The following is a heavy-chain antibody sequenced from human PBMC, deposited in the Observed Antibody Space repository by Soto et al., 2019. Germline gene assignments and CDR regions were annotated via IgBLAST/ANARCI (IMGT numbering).Heavy chain of an antibody. V-gene: IGHV3-33*01. J-gene: IGHJ6*02. CDR1: GFTFSSYG. D-gene: IGHD3-10*01. Sequence: PGGSLRLSCAASGFTFSSYGMHWVRQAPGKGLEWVAVIWYDGSNKYYADSVKGRFTISRDNSKNTLYLQMNSLRAEDTAVYYCARDFLRSLWFGELSLYYYYYGMDVWGQGTTVTVSS. CDR3: ARDFLRSLWFGELSLYYYYYGMDV. CDR2: IWYDGSNK.